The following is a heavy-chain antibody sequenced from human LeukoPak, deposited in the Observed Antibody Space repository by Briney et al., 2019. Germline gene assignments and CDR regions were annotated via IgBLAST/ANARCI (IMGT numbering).Heavy chain of an antibody. CDR3: TSAYHDFWNGYYTEDYMDV. CDR2: SRSKVNSYAT. D-gene: IGHD3-3*01. Sequence: GGSLRLSCAASGFTFSGSAMHWVRQASGKGLEWVGRSRSKVNSYATAYAASVKGRFTISRDDSKNTAYLQMNSLKTEDTAVYYCTSAYHDFWNGYYTEDYMDVWGKGTTVTVSS. V-gene: IGHV3-73*01. CDR1: GFTFSGSA. J-gene: IGHJ6*03.